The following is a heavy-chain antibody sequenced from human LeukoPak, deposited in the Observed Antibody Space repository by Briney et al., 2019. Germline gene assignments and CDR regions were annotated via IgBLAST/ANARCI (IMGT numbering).Heavy chain of an antibody. CDR1: GYTFTSYD. V-gene: IGHV1-8*01. D-gene: IGHD3-10*01. Sequence: ASGKVSCKASGYTFTSYDINWVRQATGQGLEWMGWMNPNSGNTGYAQKFQGRVTMTRNTSISTAYMELSSLRSEDTAVYYCARGRMVRGVTWWFDPWGQGTLVTVSS. CDR3: ARGRMVRGVTWWFDP. J-gene: IGHJ5*02. CDR2: MNPNSGNT.